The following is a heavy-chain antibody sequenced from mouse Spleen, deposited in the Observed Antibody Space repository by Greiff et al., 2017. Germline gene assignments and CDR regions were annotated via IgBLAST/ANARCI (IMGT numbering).Heavy chain of an antibody. V-gene: IGHV1-64*01. CDR3: ARVGLRRVFAY. CDR2: IHPNSGST. CDR1: GYTFTSYW. Sequence: QVQLQQPGAELVKPGASVKLSCKASGYTFTSYWMHWVKQRPGQGLEWIGMIHPNSGSTNYNEKFKSKATLTVDKSSSTAYMQLSSLTSEDSAVYYCARVGLRRVFAYWGQGTTLTVSS. D-gene: IGHD2-4*01. J-gene: IGHJ2*01.